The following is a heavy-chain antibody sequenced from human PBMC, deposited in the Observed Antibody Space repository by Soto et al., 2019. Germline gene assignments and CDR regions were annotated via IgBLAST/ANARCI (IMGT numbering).Heavy chain of an antibody. J-gene: IGHJ4*02. Sequence: ASVKVSCKVSGYTLTELSMHWVRQAPGKGLEWMGGFDPEDGETIYAQKFQGRVTMTEDTSTDTAYMELSSLRSEDTAVYYCAKEITGTTFFHNFDYWGQGTLVTVSS. CDR2: FDPEDGET. CDR1: GYTLTELS. V-gene: IGHV1-24*01. D-gene: IGHD1-7*01. CDR3: AKEITGTTFFHNFDY.